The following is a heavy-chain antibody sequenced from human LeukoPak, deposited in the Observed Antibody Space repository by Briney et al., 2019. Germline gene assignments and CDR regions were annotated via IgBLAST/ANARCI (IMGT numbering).Heavy chain of an antibody. CDR3: ARDERPWRQGILAF. J-gene: IGHJ4*02. CDR1: GFTFSSYS. V-gene: IGHV3-21*01. Sequence: GGSLRLSCAASGFTFSSYSMNWVRQAPGKWLEWVSSISSSSSYIYYADSVKGRFTISRDNAKNSLYLQMNSLRAEDTAVHYCARDERPWRQGILAFWGQGTLVTVSS. CDR2: ISSSSSYI. D-gene: IGHD3-9*01.